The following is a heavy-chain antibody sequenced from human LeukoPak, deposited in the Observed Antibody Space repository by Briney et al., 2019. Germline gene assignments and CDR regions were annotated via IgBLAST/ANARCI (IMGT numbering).Heavy chain of an antibody. Sequence: ASVKVSCKASGYTFTGYYTHWVRQAPGQGLEWMGWINPNSGGTNYAQKFQGRVTMTRDTSISTAYMELSRLRSDDTAVYYCAREAVVPAATSFDYWGQGTLVTVSS. CDR3: AREAVVPAATSFDY. CDR1: GYTFTGYY. CDR2: INPNSGGT. V-gene: IGHV1-2*02. D-gene: IGHD2-2*01. J-gene: IGHJ4*02.